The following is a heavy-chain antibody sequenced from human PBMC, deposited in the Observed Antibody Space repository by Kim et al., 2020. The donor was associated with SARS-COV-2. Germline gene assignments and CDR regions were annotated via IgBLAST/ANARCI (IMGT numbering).Heavy chain of an antibody. J-gene: IGHJ3*02. D-gene: IGHD5-18*01. CDR3: ARGGRTALDAFDI. V-gene: IGHV4-39*07. Sequence: PSLQSRVTISVDTSKNQFSLKLSSVTAADTAVYYCARGGRTALDAFDIWGQGTMVTVSS.